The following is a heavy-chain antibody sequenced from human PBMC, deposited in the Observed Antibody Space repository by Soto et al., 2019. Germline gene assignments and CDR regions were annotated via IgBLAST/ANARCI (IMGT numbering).Heavy chain of an antibody. D-gene: IGHD3-22*01. Sequence: EVQLVESGGGLVQPGGSLRLSCAASGFTFSSYWMHWVRQAPGKGLFWVSRIKSDGSGTYYADSVKGRLTISRDNAKNTLYLQMNSLRAEDTAVYYCARGDGDYYDGNGYLGRHWGQGTLVTVSS. V-gene: IGHV3-74*01. CDR3: ARGDGDYYDGNGYLGRH. CDR1: GFTFSSYW. CDR2: IKSDGSGT. J-gene: IGHJ4*02.